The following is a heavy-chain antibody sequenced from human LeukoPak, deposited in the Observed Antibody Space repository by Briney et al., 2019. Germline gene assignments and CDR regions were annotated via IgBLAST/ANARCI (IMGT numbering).Heavy chain of an antibody. CDR1: GFTFSSYS. D-gene: IGHD2-2*03. CDR3: ARTLVDIVVVPAASDY. CDR2: ISSSSSYI. Sequence: PGGSLRLSCAASGFTFSSYSMNWVRQAPGKGLEWVSSISSSSSYIYYADSVKGRFTISRDNAKNSLYLQMNSLRAEDTAVYYCARTLVDIVVVPAASDYWGQGTLVTVSS. V-gene: IGHV3-21*01. J-gene: IGHJ4*02.